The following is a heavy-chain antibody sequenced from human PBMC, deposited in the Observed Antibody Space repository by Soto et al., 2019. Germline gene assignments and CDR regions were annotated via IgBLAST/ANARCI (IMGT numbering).Heavy chain of an antibody. V-gene: IGHV3-11*06. CDR3: ARDNYDSSGYYPDY. CDR1: GFTFSDYY. CDR2: ISSSSYT. Sequence: GGSLRLSCVASGFTFSDYYMSWIRQAPGKGLEWVSYISSSSYTNYADSVKGRFTISRDNAKNSLYLQMNSLRAEDTAVYYCARDNYDSSGYYPDYWGQGTLVTVSS. J-gene: IGHJ4*02. D-gene: IGHD3-22*01.